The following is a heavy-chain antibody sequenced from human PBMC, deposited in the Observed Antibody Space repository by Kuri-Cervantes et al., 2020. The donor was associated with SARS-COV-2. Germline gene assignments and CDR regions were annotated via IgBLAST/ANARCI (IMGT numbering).Heavy chain of an antibody. CDR2: INHSGST. Sequence: GSLRLSCTVSGGSISSGSFYWGWIRQPPGKGLEWIGEINHSGSTNYNPSLKSRVTISVDTSKNQFSLKLSSVTAADTAVYYCARGFLWTTVTTGVYYYYGMDVWGQGTTVTVSS. CDR1: GGSISSGSFY. D-gene: IGHD4-11*01. CDR3: ARGFLWTTVTTGVYYYYGMDV. V-gene: IGHV4-39*07. J-gene: IGHJ6*02.